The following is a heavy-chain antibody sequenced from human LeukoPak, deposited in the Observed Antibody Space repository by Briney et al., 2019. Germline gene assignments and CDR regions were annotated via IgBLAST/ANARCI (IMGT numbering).Heavy chain of an antibody. CDR2: INHSGST. V-gene: IGHV4-34*01. CDR1: GGSFSGYY. Sequence: SETLSLTCAVYGGSFSGYYWNWIRQPPGKGLEWIGEINHSGSTNYNPSLKSRITISVDTSKNQFSLRLSSVTAADTAMYYCARQGLRAYIYGRGADYWGQGTLVTVSS. CDR3: ARQGLRAYIYGRGADY. D-gene: IGHD5-18*01. J-gene: IGHJ4*02.